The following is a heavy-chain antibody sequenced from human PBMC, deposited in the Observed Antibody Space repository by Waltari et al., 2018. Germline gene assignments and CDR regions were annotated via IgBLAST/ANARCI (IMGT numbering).Heavy chain of an antibody. D-gene: IGHD5-12*01. CDR1: GGPFGSVG. J-gene: IGHJ3*01. V-gene: IGHV1-69*02. Sequence: QVQLAQSGAEVKQPGSSVKVSCKSSGGPFGSVGLHWLRQAPGQGLGWMGKIIPMPGITDDEQKFQGRLRITADRSTTTGYMELRSLGSEDTAIYYGARRVSTKGAFEVWGRGTLVTVSP. CDR3: ARRVSTKGAFEV. CDR2: IIPMPGIT.